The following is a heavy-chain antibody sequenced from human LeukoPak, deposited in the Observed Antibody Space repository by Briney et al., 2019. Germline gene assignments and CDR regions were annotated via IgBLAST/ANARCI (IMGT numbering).Heavy chain of an antibody. CDR2: IYTSGST. CDR1: GGSISSYY. Sequence: SETLSLTCTVSGGSISSYYWSWIRQPAGKGLEWIGRIYTSGSTNYNPSLKSRVTMSVDTSKNQFSLKLSSVTAADTAVYYCARTQTLVGAHPRYFDYWGQGTLVTVSS. J-gene: IGHJ4*02. D-gene: IGHD1-26*01. V-gene: IGHV4-4*07. CDR3: ARTQTLVGAHPRYFDY.